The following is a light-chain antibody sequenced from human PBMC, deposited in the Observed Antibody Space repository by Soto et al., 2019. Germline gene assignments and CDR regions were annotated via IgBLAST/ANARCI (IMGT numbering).Light chain of an antibody. V-gene: IGKV4-1*01. J-gene: IGKJ4*01. CDR3: QQYYSTPPT. Sequence: DIVMTQSPDSLAVSLGERATINCKSSQSVLYSSNNKNYLAWYQQKPGQPPKLLIYWASTRESGVPDRFSGSGSGTDFTLTISSMPGEDVAVYYCQQYYSTPPTFGGGTKVEIK. CDR1: QSVLYSSNNKNY. CDR2: WAS.